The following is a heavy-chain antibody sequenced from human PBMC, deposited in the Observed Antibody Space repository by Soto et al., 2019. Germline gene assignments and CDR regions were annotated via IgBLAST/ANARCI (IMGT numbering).Heavy chain of an antibody. CDR3: ARLGEWELHPDAFDI. V-gene: IGHV5-51*01. Sequence: PGESLKISCKGSGYSFTSYWIGWVRQMPGKGLEWMGIIYPGDSDTRYSPSFQGQVTISADKSISTAYLQWSSLKASDTAMYYCARLGEWELHPDAFDIWGQGTMVTVSS. CDR1: GYSFTSYW. D-gene: IGHD1-26*01. J-gene: IGHJ3*02. CDR2: IYPGDSDT.